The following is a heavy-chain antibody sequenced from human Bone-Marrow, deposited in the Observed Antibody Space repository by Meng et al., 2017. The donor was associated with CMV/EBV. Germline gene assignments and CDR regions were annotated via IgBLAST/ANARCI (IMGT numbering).Heavy chain of an antibody. V-gene: IGHV1-69*05. CDR1: GGTFSSYA. CDR3: ARLFGYSSSGTRYNWFDP. CDR2: IIPIFGTA. D-gene: IGHD6-13*01. Sequence: SVKVSCKASGGTFSSYAISWVRQAPGQGLEWMGGIIPIFGTANYAQKFQGRVTITTDESTSTAYMELSSLRSEDTAVYYCARLFGYSSSGTRYNWFDPWGQGTLVTVSS. J-gene: IGHJ5*02.